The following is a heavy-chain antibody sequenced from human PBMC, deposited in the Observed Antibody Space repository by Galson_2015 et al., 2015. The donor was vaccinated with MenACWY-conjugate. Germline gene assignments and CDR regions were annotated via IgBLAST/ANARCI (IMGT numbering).Heavy chain of an antibody. Sequence: SLRLSCAASGFTFSSYAMSWVRQAPGKGLEWVSAIRGSGDNTYYADSVKGRFTISRDNSKNTLYLQMNSLRAEDTAVYYCAKEAGWGSGTYLDYWGQRTLVTVYS. J-gene: IGHJ4*02. CDR2: IRGSGDNT. D-gene: IGHD1-26*01. CDR1: GFTFSSYA. V-gene: IGHV3-23*01. CDR3: AKEAGWGSGTYLDY.